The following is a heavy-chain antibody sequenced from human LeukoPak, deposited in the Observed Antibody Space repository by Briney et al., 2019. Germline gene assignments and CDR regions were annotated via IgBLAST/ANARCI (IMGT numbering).Heavy chain of an antibody. CDR2: INHSGST. CDR3: ARGLARYYDYVWGSYRRDGAFDI. Sequence: SETLSLTCAVYGGSFSGYYWSWIRQPPGKGLEWIGEINHSGSTNYDPSLKSRVTISVDTSKNQFSLKLSSVTAADTAVYYCARGLARYYDYVWGSYRRDGAFDIWGQGTMVTVSS. CDR1: GGSFSGYY. D-gene: IGHD3-16*02. V-gene: IGHV4-34*01. J-gene: IGHJ3*02.